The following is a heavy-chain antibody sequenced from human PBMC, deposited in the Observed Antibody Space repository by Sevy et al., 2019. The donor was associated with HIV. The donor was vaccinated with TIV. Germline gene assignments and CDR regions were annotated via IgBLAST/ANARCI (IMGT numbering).Heavy chain of an antibody. CDR3: ARDHVKDGDLGDYYYFAMDV. Sequence: VGSLRLSCAASGFTFSDYYMSWIRQAPGKELEWISYIRGSDGIIYYADSVKGRFTVSRDNSKNSLYLQMSSLRAEDTSVYYCARDHVKDGDLGDYYYFAMDVWGQGTTVTVSS. CDR1: GFTFSDYY. D-gene: IGHD4-17*01. J-gene: IGHJ6*02. V-gene: IGHV3-11*01. CDR2: IRGSDGII.